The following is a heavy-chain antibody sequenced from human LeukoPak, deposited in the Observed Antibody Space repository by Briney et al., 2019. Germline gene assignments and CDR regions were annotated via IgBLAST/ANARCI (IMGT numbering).Heavy chain of an antibody. CDR2: ISYDGSNK. J-gene: IGHJ3*01. Sequence: GGSLRLSCAASGFTFSSYGMHWVRQAPGKGLEWVAVISYDGSNKYYADSVKGRFTISRDNSKNTLYLQMNSLRAEDTAVYYCASPVGVRVWGQGTMVTVSS. CDR3: ASPVGVRV. CDR1: GFTFSSYG. D-gene: IGHD3-10*01. V-gene: IGHV3-30*03.